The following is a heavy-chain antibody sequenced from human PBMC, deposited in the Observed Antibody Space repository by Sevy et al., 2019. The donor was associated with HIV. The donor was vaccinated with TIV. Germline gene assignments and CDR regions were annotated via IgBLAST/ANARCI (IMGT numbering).Heavy chain of an antibody. J-gene: IGHJ3*01. V-gene: IGHV3-7*04. CDR2: VKEDGSEK. D-gene: IGHD3-22*01. Sequence: GGSLRLSCAASGFTFSRYWMSWVRQAPGKGLEWVGNVKEDGSEKYYGDSVNGRLTNSRDNAKNSLFLKMKSLRAEDTAVYYCARGDYYDRSGFYFDAFDVWGQGTMVTVSS. CDR3: ARGDYYDRSGFYFDAFDV. CDR1: GFTFSRYW.